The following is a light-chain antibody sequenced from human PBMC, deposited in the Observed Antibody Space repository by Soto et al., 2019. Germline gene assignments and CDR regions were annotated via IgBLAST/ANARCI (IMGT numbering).Light chain of an antibody. CDR3: QQYGSSPTWT. V-gene: IGKV3-20*01. CDR2: GAS. J-gene: IGKJ1*01. CDR1: QSVSSSY. Sequence: IVLTQSPGTLSLSPWERATSSCRASQSVSSSYLAWYQQKPGQAPRLLIYGASSRATGIPDRFSGSGSGTDFTLTISRLEPEDFAVYYCQQYGSSPTWTFGQGTKVDI.